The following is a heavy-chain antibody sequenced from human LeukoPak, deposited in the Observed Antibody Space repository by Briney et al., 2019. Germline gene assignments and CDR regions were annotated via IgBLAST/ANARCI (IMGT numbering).Heavy chain of an antibody. CDR3: ASIIHRRGYSYGSAYSWGRAFDI. CDR2: IYPSGST. D-gene: IGHD5-18*01. Sequence: SETLSLTCTVSGGSISSGSYFWSWIRQPAGKGLEWIGRIYPSGSTNYNPSLKSRVTISVDTSKNQFSLKLSSVTAADTAVYYCASIIHRRGYSYGSAYSWGRAFDIWGQGTMVTVSS. V-gene: IGHV4-61*02. CDR1: GGSISSGSYF. J-gene: IGHJ3*02.